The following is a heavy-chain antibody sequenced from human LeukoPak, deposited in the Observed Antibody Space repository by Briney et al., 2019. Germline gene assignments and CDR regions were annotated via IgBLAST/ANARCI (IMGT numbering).Heavy chain of an antibody. D-gene: IGHD6-6*01. CDR2: INPSGGST. V-gene: IGHV1-46*01. CDR1: GYTFTSYY. Sequence: ASVKVSCKASGYTFTSYYMHWVRQAPGQGLEWMGIINPSGGSTSYAQKFQGRVTMTRDTSTSTVYMELSSLRSEDTAVYYCARVPIAARRVNWFDPWGQGTLVTVSS. J-gene: IGHJ5*02. CDR3: ARVPIAARRVNWFDP.